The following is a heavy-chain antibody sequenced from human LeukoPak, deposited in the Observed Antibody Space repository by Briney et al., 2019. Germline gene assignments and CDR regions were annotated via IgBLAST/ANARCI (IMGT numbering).Heavy chain of an antibody. CDR1: GGSISSYY. J-gene: IGHJ6*02. V-gene: IGHV4-59*01. CDR3: ARVMGYYYGSGMGSGMDV. CDR2: IYYSGST. Sequence: SSETLSRTCTVSGGSISSYYWSWIRQPPGKGLEWIGYIYYSGSTNYNPSLKSRVTISVDTSKNQFSLKLSSVTAADTAVYYCARVMGYYYGSGMGSGMDVWGQGTTVTVSS. D-gene: IGHD3-10*01.